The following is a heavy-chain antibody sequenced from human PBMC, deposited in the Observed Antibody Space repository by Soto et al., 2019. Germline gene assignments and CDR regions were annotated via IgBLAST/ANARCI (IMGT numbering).Heavy chain of an antibody. CDR2: IFSNDEK. V-gene: IGHV2-26*01. CDR1: VFSLSNARMG. CDR3: ARNLVAPGQWLPYFDY. D-gene: IGHD6-19*01. J-gene: IGHJ4*02. Sequence: GPTLVNPTETLTLTCTVSVFSLSNARMGVSWIRQPPGKALEWLAHIFSNDEKSYSTSLKSRLTISEDTSKSQVVLTMTNMDPVDTDTYYCARNLVAPGQWLPYFDYWGQGTLVTVSS.